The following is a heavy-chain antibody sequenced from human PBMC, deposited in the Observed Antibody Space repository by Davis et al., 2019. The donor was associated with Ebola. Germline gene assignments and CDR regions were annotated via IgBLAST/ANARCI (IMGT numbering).Heavy chain of an antibody. CDR3: ARVDHSGYVPRPCPFVDY. J-gene: IGHJ4*02. CDR1: GFTFSDYY. CDR2: ISSSGSTI. D-gene: IGHD5-12*01. Sequence: GESLKISCAASGFTFSDYYMSWIRQAPGKGLEWVSYISSSGSTIYYADSVKGRFTISRDNAKNSLYLQMNSLRAEDTAVYYCARVDHSGYVPRPCPFVDYWGQGTLVTVSS. V-gene: IGHV3-11*01.